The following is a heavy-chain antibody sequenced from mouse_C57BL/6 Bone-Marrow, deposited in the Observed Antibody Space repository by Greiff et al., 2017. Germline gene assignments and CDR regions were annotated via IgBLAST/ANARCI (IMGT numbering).Heavy chain of an antibody. J-gene: IGHJ1*03. Sequence: QVQLQQSGAELVRPGTSVKVSCKASGYAFTNYLIEWVKQRTGQGLEWIGVINPGSGGTNYNEKFKGKATLTADKSSSTAYMQLSTQTSEDCAVYFCARRGSSYYWYCDVWGTGTTVTVSS. D-gene: IGHD1-1*01. CDR2: INPGSGGT. CDR3: ARRGSSYYWYCDV. V-gene: IGHV1-54*01. CDR1: GYAFTNYL.